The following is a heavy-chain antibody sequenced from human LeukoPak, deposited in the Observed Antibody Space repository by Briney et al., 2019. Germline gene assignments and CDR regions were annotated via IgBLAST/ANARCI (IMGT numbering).Heavy chain of an antibody. D-gene: IGHD3-9*01. Sequence: GGSLRLSCAASGFTFDDYTMHWVRQAPGKGLEWVSGISWNSGGIVYADSVKGRFTISRDNAKNSLYLQMNSPRVEDTAFYYCVKDISLGPQDILTRFDYWGQGTLVTVSS. CDR1: GFTFDDYT. J-gene: IGHJ4*02. CDR3: VKDISLGPQDILTRFDY. V-gene: IGHV3-9*01. CDR2: ISWNSGGI.